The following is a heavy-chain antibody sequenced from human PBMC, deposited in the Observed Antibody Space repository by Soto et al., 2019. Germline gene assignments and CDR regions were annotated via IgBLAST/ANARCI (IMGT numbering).Heavy chain of an antibody. Sequence: PGGSLRLSCAASGFTFSSYAMHWVRQAPGKGLEYVSAISSNGGSTYYANSVKGRFTISRDNSKNTLYLQMGSLRAEDMAVYYCARGFRDCSSTSCSPQDAFDIWGQGTMVTVSS. CDR3: ARGFRDCSSTSCSPQDAFDI. V-gene: IGHV3-64*01. CDR2: ISSNGGST. J-gene: IGHJ3*02. D-gene: IGHD2-2*01. CDR1: GFTFSSYA.